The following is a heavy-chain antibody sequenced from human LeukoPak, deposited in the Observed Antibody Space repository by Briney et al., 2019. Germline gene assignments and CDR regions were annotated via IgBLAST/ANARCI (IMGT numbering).Heavy chain of an antibody. CDR3: ARGQPYYYGSRSYSYRFDY. V-gene: IGHV1-2*02. J-gene: IGHJ4*02. D-gene: IGHD3-10*01. CDR2: IDPNSGGT. Sequence: ASVKVSCKASGYTFTGYYMHWVRQAPGQGLEWMGWIDPNSGGTNYAQKFQGRVTMTRDTSISTAYMELSRLRSDDTAVYYCARGQPYYYGSRSYSYRFDYWGQGTLVTVSS. CDR1: GYTFTGYY.